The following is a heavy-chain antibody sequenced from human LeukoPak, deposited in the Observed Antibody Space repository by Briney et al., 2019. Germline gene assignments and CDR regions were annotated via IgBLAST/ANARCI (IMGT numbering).Heavy chain of an antibody. V-gene: IGHV3-48*03. CDR1: GFTFSNYE. J-gene: IGHJ4*02. CDR2: ISSSGSAI. Sequence: GGSLRLSCTASGFTFSNYEMNWVRQAPGKGLEWVSYISSSGSAIYYADSVKGRFTISRDNAKNSLYLQMNSLRAEDTAVYYCAKGQAAAGTSLDYWGQGTLVTVSS. CDR3: AKGQAAAGTSLDY. D-gene: IGHD6-13*01.